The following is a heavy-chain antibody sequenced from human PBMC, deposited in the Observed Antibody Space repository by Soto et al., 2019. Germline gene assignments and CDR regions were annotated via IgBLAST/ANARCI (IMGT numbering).Heavy chain of an antibody. CDR3: ARLTLSNYGARWFDP. CDR2: IYYSGST. V-gene: IGHV4-31*03. CDR1: GASISSGGYY. J-gene: IGHJ5*02. D-gene: IGHD4-4*01. Sequence: PSETLCLTCTVSGASISSGGYYWSWIRQHPGKGLEWIGYIYYSGSTYYNSSLKSRVIMSLDTSDNQFSLKLSSVTAADTAVYFCARLTLSNYGARWFDPWGQGTLVTVSS.